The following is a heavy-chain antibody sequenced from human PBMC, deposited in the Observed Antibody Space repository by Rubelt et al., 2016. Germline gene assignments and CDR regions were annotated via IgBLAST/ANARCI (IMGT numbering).Heavy chain of an antibody. CDR1: GFSLITSGVG. CDR2: IYWDDDK. D-gene: IGHD1-26*01. V-gene: IGHV2-5*02. CDR3: AHAFGGIRAATTYWFDP. Sequence: QITLKESGPTLVKPTQTLTLTCTFSGFSLITSGVGVGWIRQPPGKALEWLALIYWDDDKRYSPSLKSRLTITKATSKNQVVLKMTNMDPVDTATYDGAHAFGGIRAATTYWFDPWGQGTLVTVSP. J-gene: IGHJ5*02.